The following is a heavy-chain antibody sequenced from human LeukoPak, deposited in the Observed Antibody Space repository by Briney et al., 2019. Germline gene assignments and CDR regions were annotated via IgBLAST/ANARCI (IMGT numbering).Heavy chain of an antibody. V-gene: IGHV4-34*01. D-gene: IGHD3-16*02. J-gene: IGHJ4*02. CDR1: GGSFSGYY. CDR3: ARGNYDYVWGSYRLDY. CDR2: INHSGST. Sequence: PSETLSLTCAVYGGSFSGYYWSWIRQPPGKGLEWIGEINHSGSTNYNPSLKSRVTISVDTSKNQFSLKLSSVTAADTAVYYCARGNYDYVWGSYRLDYWGQGTPVTVSS.